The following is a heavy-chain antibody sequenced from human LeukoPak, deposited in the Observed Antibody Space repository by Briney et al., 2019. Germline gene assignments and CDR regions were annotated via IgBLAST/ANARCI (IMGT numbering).Heavy chain of an antibody. V-gene: IGHV3-13*01. CDR1: GFAFSSFD. CDR2: IRTNGDT. J-gene: IGHJ3*02. Sequence: GGSLRLSCAASGFAFSSFDMLWVRQSPRKGLEWVARIRTNGDTDYGASVEGRFTISRENAKRYVYLQMNRLRDGDTAVYYCARGGFAERTFEKWGQGTMVTVSS. D-gene: IGHD5-12*01. CDR3: ARGGFAERTFEK.